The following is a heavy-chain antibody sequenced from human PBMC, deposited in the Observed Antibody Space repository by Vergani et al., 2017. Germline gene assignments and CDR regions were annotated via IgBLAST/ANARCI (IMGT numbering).Heavy chain of an antibody. CDR2: INNDGHT. J-gene: IGHJ4*02. CDR3: AVRQRVNLVGGGIVTKRTFDY. D-gene: IGHD3-10*01. Sequence: QVQLQQWGAGVVKPSGTLSLTCAVFGESFSSFYWSWIRQPPGKGLEWIGEINNDGHTNYNPSLESRVTVSRDTAKNQFSLNLMSVTAADTAMYYCAVRQRVNLVGGGIVTKRTFDYWSQGGLVTVSS. CDR1: GESFSSFY. V-gene: IGHV4-34*02.